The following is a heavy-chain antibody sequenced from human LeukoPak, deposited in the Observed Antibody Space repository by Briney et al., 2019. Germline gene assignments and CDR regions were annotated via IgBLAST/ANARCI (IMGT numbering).Heavy chain of an antibody. J-gene: IGHJ4*02. CDR1: GFTFDNYA. Sequence: PGGSLRLSCAASGFTFDNYAMHWVRQAPGKGLEWVSGISWNSGSIGHADSVKGRFTISRDNAKNSLYLQMNSLRAEDTALYFCAKDYCSSTSCYTDYWGQGTLVTVSS. CDR3: AKDYCSSTSCYTDY. V-gene: IGHV3-9*01. D-gene: IGHD2-2*02. CDR2: ISWNSGSI.